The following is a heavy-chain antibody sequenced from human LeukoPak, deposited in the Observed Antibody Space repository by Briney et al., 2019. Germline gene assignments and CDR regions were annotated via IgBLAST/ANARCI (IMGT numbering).Heavy chain of an antibody. J-gene: IGHJ4*02. V-gene: IGHV3-7*01. Sequence: PGGSLRLSCAASGFTFNSYWMSWVRQAPGKGLEWVANIKQDGSEKYYVDSVKGRFTISRDNAKNSLYLQMNSLRAEDTAVYHCARDIVVITAAHHFTYWGQGTLVTVSS. CDR2: IKQDGSEK. CDR1: GFTFNSYW. D-gene: IGHD2-2*01. CDR3: ARDIVVITAAHHFTY.